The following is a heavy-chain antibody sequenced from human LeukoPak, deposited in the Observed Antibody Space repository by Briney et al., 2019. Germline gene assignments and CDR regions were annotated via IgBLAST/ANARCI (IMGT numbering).Heavy chain of an antibody. CDR3: ARGGGYYDTSGYHLDAFDF. J-gene: IGHJ3*01. CDR1: GYTFTSHD. V-gene: IGHV1-8*01. CDR2: MNPGSGNG. Sequence: GASVKVCCKAAGYTFTSHDINWGRQASGQGLEWMGWMNPGSGNGVFAQEVRDRVTMTRSTSISTAYMELSRLTSEDTAVYYCARGGGYYDTSGYHLDAFDFWGQGTMVTVSS. D-gene: IGHD3-22*01.